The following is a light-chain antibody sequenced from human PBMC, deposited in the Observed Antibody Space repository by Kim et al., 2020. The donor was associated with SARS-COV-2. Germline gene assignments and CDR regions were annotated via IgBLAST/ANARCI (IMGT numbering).Light chain of an antibody. V-gene: IGLV2-23*01. J-gene: IGLJ3*02. CDR1: ENDVGTYKL. CDR2: EDH. Sequence: GQSVTTSCTGSENDVGTYKLVSWYQQYPGKGPKRIIYEDHKRPSGVSIRFSASKSGARASLTISGLQGEEEADYYCGTYVGFTTWVFGGGTHLTVL. CDR3: GTYVGFTTWV.